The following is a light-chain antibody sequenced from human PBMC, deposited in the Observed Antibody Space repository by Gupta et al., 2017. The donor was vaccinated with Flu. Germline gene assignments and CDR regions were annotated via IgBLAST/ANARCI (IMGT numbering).Light chain of an antibody. Sequence: EIVLTQSPGTLPLSPGETATLSCRASQSVSNSYLAWYQQKPGQAPRLLIYGVSSRATGLPDRFSGSGSGTDFTLSISRLEPEDFAVYYCKQYARSPSFGQGTKLEIK. CDR2: GVS. CDR1: QSVSNSY. J-gene: IGKJ2*03. CDR3: KQYARSPS. V-gene: IGKV3-20*01.